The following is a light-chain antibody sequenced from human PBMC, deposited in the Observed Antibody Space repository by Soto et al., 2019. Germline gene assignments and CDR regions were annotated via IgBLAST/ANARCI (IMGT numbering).Light chain of an antibody. V-gene: IGKV3-20*01. J-gene: IGKJ1*01. Sequence: EIVLTQSPGTLSLSPGERATLSCRASQSVSHNYLAWYQQKPGQAPRLLIYSASSRTGGTPDRFSGSATGTDFTLTLSGLEPEDFAVYYCQQYGSSPGTFGQGTKVGIK. CDR3: QQYGSSPGT. CDR2: SAS. CDR1: QSVSHNY.